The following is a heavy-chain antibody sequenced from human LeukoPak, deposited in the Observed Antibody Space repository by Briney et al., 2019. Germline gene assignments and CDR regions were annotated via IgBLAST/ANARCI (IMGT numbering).Heavy chain of an antibody. J-gene: IGHJ4*02. D-gene: IGHD6-13*01. CDR1: GDSVSSNSAA. CDR2: TYYRSKWFN. CDR3: ASSSGSSWYLFDY. V-gene: IGHV6-1*01. Sequence: SQTLSLTFAISGDSVSSNSAAWNWIRQSPSRGLEWLGRTYYRSKWFNDYAVSVKSRITINPDTSKNQFSLQLNSVTPEDTAVYYCASSSGSSWYLFDYWGQGTLVTVSS.